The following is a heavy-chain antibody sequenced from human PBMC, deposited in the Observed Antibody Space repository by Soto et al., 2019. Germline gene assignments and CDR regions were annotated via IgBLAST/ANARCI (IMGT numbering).Heavy chain of an antibody. J-gene: IGHJ4*02. D-gene: IGHD2-21*01. CDR2: IYYSGNT. Sequence: SETLSLTCTVSGGSISSSSYYWGWIRQPPGKGLEWIGSIYYSGNTYYNPSLKSRVTISVDNAKKTLYLHMNSLGAEDTAVYYCVRDMQLWRLDSWGQGTLVTV. CDR3: VRDMQLWRLDS. V-gene: IGHV4-39*02. CDR1: GGSISSSSYY.